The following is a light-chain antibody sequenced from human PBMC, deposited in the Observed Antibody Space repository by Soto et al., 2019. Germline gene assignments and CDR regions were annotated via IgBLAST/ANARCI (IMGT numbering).Light chain of an antibody. CDR3: CSHAGSYNYV. J-gene: IGLJ1*01. V-gene: IGLV2-11*01. CDR2: DVS. Sequence: QSALTQPRSVSGSPGQSVTISCTGTSSDVGGYNYVSWYQQHPGKAPKLMIYDVSKRPSGVPDRFSGSKSGNTASLTISGLQAEDEADYYCCSHAGSYNYVFGTGTKLTVL. CDR1: SSDVGGYNY.